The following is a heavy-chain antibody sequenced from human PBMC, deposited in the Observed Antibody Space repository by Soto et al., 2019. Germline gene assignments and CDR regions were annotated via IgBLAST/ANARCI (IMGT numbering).Heavy chain of an antibody. D-gene: IGHD2-15*01. CDR3: ARDQCFGGGRSCYYFDF. Sequence: QVQLVESGGGVVQPGRSLRLSSAASGFTFTTYVIHWVRQAPGKGLEWVAVISNDGRGKYYADSVKGRFTISRDNSKNTLYLQMNSLRSDDTAVYYCARDQCFGGGRSCYYFDFWGQGTLVTVSS. J-gene: IGHJ4*02. CDR1: GFTFTTYV. V-gene: IGHV3-30*04. CDR2: ISNDGRGK.